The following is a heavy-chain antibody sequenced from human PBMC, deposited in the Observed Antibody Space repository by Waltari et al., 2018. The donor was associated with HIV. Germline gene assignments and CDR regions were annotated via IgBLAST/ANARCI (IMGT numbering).Heavy chain of an antibody. CDR1: DYSISSGYY. J-gene: IGHJ4*02. CDR3: AREGVGPTRREYYFDY. Sequence: VQLQESGPGLVKPSETLSLTCAVSDYSISSGYYWGWIRPSPGKGLEWIGSIYHSGTTVYNPSLKRRVTISVDTSKNQFSLRRSSVTAADTAVYYCAREGVGPTRREYYFDYWGQGILGTVSS. V-gene: IGHV4-38-2*02. CDR2: IYHSGTT. D-gene: IGHD1-26*01.